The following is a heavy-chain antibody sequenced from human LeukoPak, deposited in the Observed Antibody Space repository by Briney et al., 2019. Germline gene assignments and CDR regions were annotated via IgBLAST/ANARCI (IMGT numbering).Heavy chain of an antibody. V-gene: IGHV3-74*01. CDR3: ARKGNAFDF. CDR2: IDTDGSNT. Sequence: GGSLRLSCAASGFTFSSYWMHWVRQAPGKGLVWVSRIDTDGSNTAYADSAKGRFTISRDNAKNTLYLQMDSLRAEDTAVYYCARKGNAFDFWGQGTMVTVSS. D-gene: IGHD3-10*01. J-gene: IGHJ3*01. CDR1: GFTFSSYW.